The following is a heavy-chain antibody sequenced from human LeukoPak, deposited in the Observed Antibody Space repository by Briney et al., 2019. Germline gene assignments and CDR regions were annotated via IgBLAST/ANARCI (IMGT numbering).Heavy chain of an antibody. J-gene: IGHJ5*02. CDR2: INHSGST. Sequence: SETLSLTCAVYGGSFSGYYWSWIRQPPGKGLEWIGEINHSGSTNYNPSLKSRVTVSVDTSKNQFSLKLSSVTAADTAVYYCARARGYLNWFDPWGQGTLVTVSS. CDR1: GGSFSGYY. V-gene: IGHV4-34*01. CDR3: ARARGYLNWFDP. D-gene: IGHD5-18*01.